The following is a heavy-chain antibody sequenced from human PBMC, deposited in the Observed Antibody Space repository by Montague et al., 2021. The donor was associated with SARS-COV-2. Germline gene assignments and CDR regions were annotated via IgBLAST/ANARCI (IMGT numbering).Heavy chain of an antibody. D-gene: IGHD6-25*01. CDR1: GFTFSSYE. V-gene: IGHV3-48*03. CDR3: ASDSGIGIADYYYSMDV. J-gene: IGHJ6*02. Sequence: SLRLSCAASGFTFSSYEMNWVRQAPGKGLEWVSYISSSGSTIYYADSVKGRFTISRDNAKNTLYLQMNSLRAEDTAIYYCASDSGIGIADYYYSMDVWGQGTTVTVSS. CDR2: ISSSGSTI.